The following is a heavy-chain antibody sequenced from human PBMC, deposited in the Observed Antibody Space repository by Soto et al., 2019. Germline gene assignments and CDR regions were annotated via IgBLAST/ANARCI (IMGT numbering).Heavy chain of an antibody. J-gene: IGHJ4*02. V-gene: IGHV4-4*02. CDR2: IYHSGAT. CDR1: GASISSTNW. Sequence: QVQLQESGPGLVKPSGTLSLTCAVSGASISSTNWWSWVRQAPGEGPEWIGEIYHSGATNYNPSLKSRVIISMDTSKNQLSLRLDSVTAADTAVYVCARHIAVPTTRGVDYWGQGTLVTVSS. D-gene: IGHD2-15*01. CDR3: ARHIAVPTTRGVDY.